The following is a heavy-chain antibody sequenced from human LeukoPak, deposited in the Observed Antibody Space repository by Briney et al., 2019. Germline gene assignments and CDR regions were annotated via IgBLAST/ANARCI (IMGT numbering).Heavy chain of an antibody. V-gene: IGHV4-59*01. J-gene: IGHJ3*02. CDR3: ARVGYSSSSGAFDI. Sequence: PSETLSLTCTVSGGSISSYYWSWIRQPPGKGLEWIGYIYYSGSTNYNPSLKSRVTISVDTSKNQFSLKLSSVTAADTAVYYCARVGYSSSSGAFDIWGQGTMDTVSS. D-gene: IGHD6-6*01. CDR1: GGSISSYY. CDR2: IYYSGST.